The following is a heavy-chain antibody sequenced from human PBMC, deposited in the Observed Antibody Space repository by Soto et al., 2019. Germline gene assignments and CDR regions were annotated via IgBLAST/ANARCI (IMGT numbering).Heavy chain of an antibody. Sequence: QITLKESGPTLVTPRQTLTLTCTFSGFSLDTRGVGVGWVRQPPGKALEWLALIYGNDEQRLNPSLQSRLTIAKDTPKSQVVLTMTNTDPVDTATYFCAHRLSAAGLFDHWGQGTLVSVSS. CDR2: IYGNDEQ. J-gene: IGHJ5*02. V-gene: IGHV2-5*01. CDR3: AHRLSAAGLFDH. D-gene: IGHD6-13*01. CDR1: GFSLDTRGVG.